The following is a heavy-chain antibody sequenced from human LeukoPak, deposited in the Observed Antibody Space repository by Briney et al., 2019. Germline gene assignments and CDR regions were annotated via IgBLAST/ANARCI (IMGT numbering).Heavy chain of an antibody. CDR2: IYYSGST. J-gene: IGHJ4*02. CDR3: ARRGYYYDSSGYYPYFDY. V-gene: IGHV4-39*01. Sequence: SETLSLTCTVSGGSLSSSSYYWGWIRQPPGTGLEWIGSIYYSGSTYYNPSLKSRVTISVDTSKNQFSLKLSSVTAADTAVYYCARRGYYYDSSGYYPYFDYWGQGTLVTVSS. CDR1: GGSLSSSSYY. D-gene: IGHD3-22*01.